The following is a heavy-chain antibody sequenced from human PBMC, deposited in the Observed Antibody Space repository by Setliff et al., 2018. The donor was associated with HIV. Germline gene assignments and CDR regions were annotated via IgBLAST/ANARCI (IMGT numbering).Heavy chain of an antibody. Sequence: SETLSLTCTVSGDSVSSASYYWSWIRQPPGKGLEWIGYIYYSGTTKYNPSLKSRVTISVDTSKNQFSLKLSSVTAADTAAYYCASEAWTSYRSSSGYYYYMDVWGKGTTVTVSS. D-gene: IGHD6-6*01. CDR3: ASEAWTSYRSSSGYYYYMDV. V-gene: IGHV4-61*01. CDR1: GDSVSSASYY. CDR2: IYYSGTT. J-gene: IGHJ6*03.